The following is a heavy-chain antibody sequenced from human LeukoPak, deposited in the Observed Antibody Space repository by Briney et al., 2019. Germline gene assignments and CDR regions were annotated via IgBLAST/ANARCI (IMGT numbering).Heavy chain of an antibody. V-gene: IGHV3-9*01. J-gene: IGHJ4*02. CDR3: AKASSSMVRGVIDY. Sequence: PGRSLTLSCAASGFTFDDYSMHWVRQAPGKGLEWVSGISWNSGTTDYADSVKGRITISRDNAKNSLYLQMNSLSAEDTALYYCAKASSSMVRGVIDYWGQGTLVTVSS. CDR1: GFTFDDYS. CDR2: ISWNSGTT. D-gene: IGHD3-10*01.